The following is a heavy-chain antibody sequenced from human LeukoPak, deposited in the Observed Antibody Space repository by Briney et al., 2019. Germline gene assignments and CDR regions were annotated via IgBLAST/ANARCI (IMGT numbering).Heavy chain of an antibody. V-gene: IGHV4-34*01. D-gene: IGHD6-13*01. CDR3: ARHYSSSWYMDV. CDR1: GGSFSGYY. J-gene: IGHJ6*03. Sequence: SETLSLTCAVYGGSFSGYYWSWIRQPPGKGLEWIGEINHSGSTNYNPSLKSRVTISVDTSKNQFSLKLSSVTAADTAVYYCARHYSSSWYMDVWGKGTTVTISS. CDR2: INHSGST.